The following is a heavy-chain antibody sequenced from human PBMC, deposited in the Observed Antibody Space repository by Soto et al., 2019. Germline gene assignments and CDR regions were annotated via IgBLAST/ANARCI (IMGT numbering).Heavy chain of an antibody. CDR3: ARGGIVGATTGYYEYYGMDV. V-gene: IGHV1-8*01. Sequence: QVQLVQSGAEVKKPGASVKVSCKASGYTFTSYDINWVRQATGQGLEWMGWMNPNSGNTGYAQKFQGRVTTTRNTPISTAYMEPSSLRAEDTAVYYCARGGIVGATTGYYEYYGMDVGGQGTTVTVSS. CDR1: GYTFTSYD. D-gene: IGHD1-26*01. CDR2: MNPNSGNT. J-gene: IGHJ6*02.